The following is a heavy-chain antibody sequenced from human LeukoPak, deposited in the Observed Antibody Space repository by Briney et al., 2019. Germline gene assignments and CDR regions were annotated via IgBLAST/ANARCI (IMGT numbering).Heavy chain of an antibody. CDR2: IYSGGST. Sequence: AGGSLRLSCAASRFTFNNYAMTWVRQAPGKGLEWVSVIYSGGSTYYADSVKGRFTISRDNSKNTLYLQMNSLGAEDTAVYYCARVHFPSRYDSSGFDYWGQGTLVTVSS. CDR1: RFTFNNYA. CDR3: ARVHFPSRYDSSGFDY. V-gene: IGHV3-66*01. J-gene: IGHJ4*02. D-gene: IGHD3-22*01.